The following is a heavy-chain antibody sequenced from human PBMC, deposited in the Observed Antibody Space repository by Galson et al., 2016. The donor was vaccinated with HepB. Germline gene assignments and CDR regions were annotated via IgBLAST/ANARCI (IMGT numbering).Heavy chain of an antibody. CDR3: ARERFCSSATCYVGDAFHI. CDR1: GFTFSSYA. V-gene: IGHV3-7*05. J-gene: IGHJ3*02. D-gene: IGHD2-2*01. Sequence: LRLSCAASGFTFSSYAMTWVRQPPGKGLEWVAGIKQDGSEKYYVDSVKGRFTITRDNAKNSLYVQMDSLRAEDTAAYFCARERFCSSATCYVGDAFHIGGQGTMVTVSS. CDR2: IKQDGSEK.